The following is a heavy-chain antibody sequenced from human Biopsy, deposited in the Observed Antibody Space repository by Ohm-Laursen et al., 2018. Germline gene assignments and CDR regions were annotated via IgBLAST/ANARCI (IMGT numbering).Heavy chain of an antibody. CDR2: IIPILRTT. CDR3: AREAIRYQLPCDD. CDR1: IGTFNRYG. V-gene: IGHV1-69*11. D-gene: IGHD2-2*01. J-gene: IGHJ4*02. Sequence: AASVNVSCQSPIGTFNRYGIIWGRQAPGHGLEGMGRIIPILRTTAYAQTFLCRVTITADSPTSTVDMELTSLTSDDTAVYFCAREAIRYQLPCDDWGQGTLVTVSS.